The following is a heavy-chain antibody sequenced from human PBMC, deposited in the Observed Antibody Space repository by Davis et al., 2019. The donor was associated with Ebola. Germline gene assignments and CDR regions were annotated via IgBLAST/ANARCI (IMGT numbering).Heavy chain of an antibody. CDR3: ARQWLLEYAFDI. V-gene: IGHV3-74*01. Sequence: GESLKISCAASGFTFSSYWMHWVRQAPGKGLVLVSRINSDGSSTSYADSVKGRFTISRDNAKNSLYLQMNSLRAEDTAVYYCARQWLLEYAFDIWGQGTMVTVSS. CDR2: INSDGSST. D-gene: IGHD3-22*01. J-gene: IGHJ3*02. CDR1: GFTFSSYW.